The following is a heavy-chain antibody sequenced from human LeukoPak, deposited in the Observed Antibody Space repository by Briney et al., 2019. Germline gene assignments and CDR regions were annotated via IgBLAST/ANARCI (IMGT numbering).Heavy chain of an antibody. D-gene: IGHD3-3*01. CDR1: GFTFSSYA. V-gene: IGHV3-23*01. CDR3: AKGLGFWSGYYTPFDY. J-gene: IGHJ4*02. Sequence: GGSLRLSCAASGFTFSSYAMSWVRQTPGKGLEWVSGITASGGSTYHADSEKGRFTISRDNSINTPNLRMNNLRAEDTAIYYCAKGLGFWSGYYTPFDYWGQGSSVTVSS. CDR2: ITASGGST.